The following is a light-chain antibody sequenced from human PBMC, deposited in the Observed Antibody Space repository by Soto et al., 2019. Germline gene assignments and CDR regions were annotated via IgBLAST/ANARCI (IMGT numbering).Light chain of an antibody. CDR3: QLYGSSPPRT. CDR2: GAS. V-gene: IGKV3-20*01. Sequence: EIVLTQSPGTLSLSPWERATLSCRASQSVSSSYLGWYQQKPGQAPRLLIYGASSRDTGIPDRFSGSGSGTDFTLTIARLEPEDVAVYYCQLYGSSPPRTFGQGTKVEIK. J-gene: IGKJ1*01. CDR1: QSVSSSY.